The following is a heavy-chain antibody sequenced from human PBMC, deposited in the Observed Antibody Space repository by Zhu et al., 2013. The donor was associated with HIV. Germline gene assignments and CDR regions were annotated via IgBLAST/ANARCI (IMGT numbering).Heavy chain of an antibody. CDR3: ATRVMVTNVFRGWYSDI. D-gene: IGHD2-21*02. V-gene: IGHV1-24*01. CDR1: GYTFTELC. CDR2: CDPEEKTT. Sequence: QVQLEQSGAAVRKPGASVKVSCKVSGYTFTELCIHWVRQTPEKGLEWMGGCDPEEKTTIYAQSFQGRVTLTEDTSADTAYMELRSLRSDDTAVYFCATRVMVTNVFRGWYSDIWGRGTLVTVSS. J-gene: IGHJ2*01.